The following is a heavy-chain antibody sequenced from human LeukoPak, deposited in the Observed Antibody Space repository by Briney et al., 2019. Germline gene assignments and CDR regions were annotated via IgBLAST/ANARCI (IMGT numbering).Heavy chain of an antibody. CDR1: GFTFSSYA. D-gene: IGHD5-12*01. V-gene: IGHV3-23*01. Sequence: GGSLRLSCAASGFTFSSYAMSWVRQAPGKGLEWVSAISGSGGSTYYADSVKGRFTISRDNSKNTLYLQMNSLRAEDTAVYYCARAETTRDGYNLIDYWGQGTLVTVSS. CDR3: ARAETTRDGYNLIDY. CDR2: ISGSGGST. J-gene: IGHJ4*02.